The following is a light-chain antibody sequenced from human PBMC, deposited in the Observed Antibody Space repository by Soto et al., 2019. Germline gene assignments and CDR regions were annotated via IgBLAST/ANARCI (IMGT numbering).Light chain of an antibody. J-gene: IGKJ1*01. CDR2: DAS. CDR1: QSVTSSY. CDR3: QHYGTSLWT. Sequence: ESVLTQSPGTLSLSPGERATLSCRASQSVTSSYLAWYQQKPGQAPRLLIYDASNRATGIPDRFSGSGSGTDFTLTISRLEPEDFAVYYCQHYGTSLWTFGQGTKVEIK. V-gene: IGKV3-20*01.